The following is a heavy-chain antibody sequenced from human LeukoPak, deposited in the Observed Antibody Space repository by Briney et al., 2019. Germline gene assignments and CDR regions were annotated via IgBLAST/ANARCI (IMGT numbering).Heavy chain of an antibody. J-gene: IGHJ4*02. V-gene: IGHV3-11*03. CDR3: VVVPAAASSWFDY. D-gene: IGHD2-2*01. CDR2: ISSSSSYT. Sequence: GGSLRLSCAASGFTFSDYYMSWIRQAPGRGLEWVSYISSSSSYTDYADSVKGRFTISRDNAKNSLFLQMNSLRAEDTAVYYCVVVPAAASSWFDYWGQGTLVSVSS. CDR1: GFTFSDYY.